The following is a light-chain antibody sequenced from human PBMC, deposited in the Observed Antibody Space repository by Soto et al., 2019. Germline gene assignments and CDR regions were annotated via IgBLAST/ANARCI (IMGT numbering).Light chain of an antibody. CDR1: QSVSSY. CDR2: DAS. CDR3: QQRSNFT. Sequence: EIVLTQSPATLSFSPGERATLSCRASQSVSSYLAWYQQKPGQAPRLLIYDASNRATGIPARFSGSGSGTDFTLTISSLEPEDFAVYYCQQRSNFTFGPGTKVDIK. V-gene: IGKV3-11*01. J-gene: IGKJ3*01.